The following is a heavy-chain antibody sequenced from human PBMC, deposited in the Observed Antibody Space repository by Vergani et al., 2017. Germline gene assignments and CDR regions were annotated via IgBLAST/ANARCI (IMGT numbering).Heavy chain of an antibody. V-gene: IGHV4-39*07. CDR3: ARPYDSSGYYHGDAFDI. CDR2: IYYSGST. D-gene: IGHD3-22*01. J-gene: IGHJ3*02. Sequence: QLQLQESGPGLVKPSETLSLTCTVSGGSISSSSYYWGWIRQPPGKGLEWIGSIYYSGSTYYNPSLKSRVTISVDTSKNQFSLKLSSVTAADTAVYYCARPYDSSGYYHGDAFDIWGQGTMVTVSS. CDR1: GGSISSSSYY.